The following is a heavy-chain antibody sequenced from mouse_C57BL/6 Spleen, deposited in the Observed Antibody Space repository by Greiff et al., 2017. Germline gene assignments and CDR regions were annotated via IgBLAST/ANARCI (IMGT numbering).Heavy chain of an antibody. D-gene: IGHD2-4*01. Sequence: VQLQQSGAELAKPGASVKLSCKASGYTFTSDWMHWVKQRPGQGLEWIGYINPRSGYTKYNQKFKDKATLTADKSSSTAYMQLSSLTYEDSAVYYCARSRLSYDYGIFAYWGQGTLVTVSA. CDR1: GYTFTSDW. V-gene: IGHV1-7*01. CDR3: ARSRLSYDYGIFAY. J-gene: IGHJ3*01. CDR2: INPRSGYT.